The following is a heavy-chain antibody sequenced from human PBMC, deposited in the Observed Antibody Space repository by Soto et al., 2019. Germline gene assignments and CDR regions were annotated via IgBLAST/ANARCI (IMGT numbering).Heavy chain of an antibody. CDR3: ARDVSPHMNPSWFDP. V-gene: IGHV3-30*03. J-gene: IGHJ5*02. Sequence: PGGSLRLSCVAPGFSFSNTGMHWVRQAPGKGLEWVAVISFDGTNRNYAESVKGRFTVSRDNLKNSLYLQINSLTPEDTAVYYCARDVSPHMNPSWFDPWGQGTLVTVSS. CDR1: GFSFSNTG. CDR2: ISFDGTNR.